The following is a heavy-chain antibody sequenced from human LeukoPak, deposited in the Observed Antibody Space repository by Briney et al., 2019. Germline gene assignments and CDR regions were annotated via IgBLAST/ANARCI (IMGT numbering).Heavy chain of an antibody. V-gene: IGHV4-59*01. CDR1: GGSISSYY. D-gene: IGHD2-15*01. Sequence: SETLSLTCTVSGGSISSYYWSWIRQAPGKGLEWIGYIYYSGSTNYNPSLKSRVTISVDTSKNQFSLKLSSVTAADTAVYYCAREMCSGGSCYSYDAFDIWGQGTMVTVSS. CDR3: AREMCSGGSCYSYDAFDI. J-gene: IGHJ3*02. CDR2: IYYSGST.